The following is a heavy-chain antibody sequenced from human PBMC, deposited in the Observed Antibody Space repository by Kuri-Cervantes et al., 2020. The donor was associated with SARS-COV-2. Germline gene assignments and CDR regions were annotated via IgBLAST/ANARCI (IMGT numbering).Heavy chain of an antibody. CDR1: GFTVSSNY. CDR2: ISSSSSYT. D-gene: IGHD3-3*01. J-gene: IGHJ6*02. CDR3: ARHVLRFLEWRPSYYYYGMDV. V-gene: IGHV3-11*03. Sequence: GESLKISCAASGFTVSSNYMSWVRQAPGKGLEWVSYISSSSSYTNYADSVKGRFTTSRDNAKNSLYLQMNSLRAEDTAVYYCARHVLRFLEWRPSYYYYGMDVWGQGTTVTVSS.